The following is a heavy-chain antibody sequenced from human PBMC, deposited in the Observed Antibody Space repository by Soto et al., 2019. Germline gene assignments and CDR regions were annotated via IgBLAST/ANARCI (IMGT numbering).Heavy chain of an antibody. CDR3: AKEKISTSCCNWFDP. J-gene: IGHJ5*02. D-gene: IGHD2-2*01. V-gene: IGHV1-18*01. CDR2: ISPYNDYT. CDR1: GYTFIGDG. Sequence: ASVKVSCKASGYTFIGDGISWVRQAPGQGLEWLGWISPYNDYTTYTQKLQGRVTMTTDTSSKTVYMELRSLGSDDTAVYYCAKEKISTSCCNWFDPWGQGTLVTVSS.